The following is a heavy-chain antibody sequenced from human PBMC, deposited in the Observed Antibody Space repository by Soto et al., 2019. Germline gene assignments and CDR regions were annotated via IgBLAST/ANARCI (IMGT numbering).Heavy chain of an antibody. D-gene: IGHD3-22*01. Sequence: QVQLQESGPGLVKPSQTLSLTCTVSGGSISSGGYYWSWIRQHPGKGLEWIGYIYYSGSTYYNPSLKSRVTISVDTSKNQFSLKLSSVTAADTAVYYCARALPNWDYYDSSGYYHDYYFDYWGQGTLVTVSS. V-gene: IGHV4-31*03. CDR3: ARALPNWDYYDSSGYYHDYYFDY. CDR2: IYYSGST. CDR1: GGSISSGGYY. J-gene: IGHJ4*02.